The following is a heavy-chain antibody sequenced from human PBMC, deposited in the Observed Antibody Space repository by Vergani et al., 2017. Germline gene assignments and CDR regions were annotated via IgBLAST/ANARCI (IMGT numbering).Heavy chain of an antibody. D-gene: IGHD5-12*01. CDR2: TWYDGNNK. Sequence: QVQLVESGGGVVQPGRSLRLSCAASGFTFNQYGMHWVRQAPGKGLEWVAVTWYDGNNKQYADSVKGRFNISRDNSKSTMYLQMNSLRDEDTGVYYCARDLRLLYSRFDPWGQGTLVTVSS. CDR1: GFTFNQYG. J-gene: IGHJ5*02. V-gene: IGHV3-33*01. CDR3: ARDLRLLYSRFDP.